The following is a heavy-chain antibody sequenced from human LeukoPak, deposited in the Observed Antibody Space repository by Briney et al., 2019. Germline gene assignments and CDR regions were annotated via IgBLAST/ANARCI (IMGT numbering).Heavy chain of an antibody. CDR3: VRGRRSYGFDQ. CDR1: GFTFSSYN. V-gene: IGHV3-21*01. D-gene: IGHD3-16*01. CDR2: ISSRSSYI. Sequence: GGSLRLSCAASGFTFSSYNMNWVRQAPGKGLEWVSSISSRSSYINYADSVKGRFTISKETAKNFLYLQMAGLRDDDTAVYYCVRGRRSYGFDQWGQGTLVTVSS. J-gene: IGHJ4*02.